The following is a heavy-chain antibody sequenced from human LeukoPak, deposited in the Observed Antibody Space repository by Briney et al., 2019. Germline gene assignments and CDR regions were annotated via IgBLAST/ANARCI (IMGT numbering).Heavy chain of an antibody. V-gene: IGHV1-46*01. Sequence: ASVKVSCKASGYTFTCYYMHWVRQAPGQGLEWMGIINPSGGSTSYAQKFQGRVTMTRDMSTSTVYMELSSLRSEDTAVYYCARDRVTTPIRYYYYMDVWGKGTTVTVSS. D-gene: IGHD4-11*01. CDR3: ARDRVTTPIRYYYYMDV. CDR2: INPSGGST. CDR1: GYTFTCYY. J-gene: IGHJ6*03.